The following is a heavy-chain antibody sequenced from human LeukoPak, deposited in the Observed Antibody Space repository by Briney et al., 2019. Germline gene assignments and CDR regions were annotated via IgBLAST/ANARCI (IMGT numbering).Heavy chain of an antibody. CDR1: GYTFTSYG. CDR2: SSAYKGNT. CDR3: ARGQETDGNWLLYRSCFDY. Sequence: ASVKVSYKASGYTFTSYGISWVRQAPGQGLEWMGWSSAYKGNTNYEQKPQGRVTKITDTSTSTAYMEPSSLSSDDPAVYFRARGQETDGNWLLYRSCFDYWGQGAPVTVSS. J-gene: IGHJ4*02. V-gene: IGHV1-18*01. D-gene: IGHD3-9*01.